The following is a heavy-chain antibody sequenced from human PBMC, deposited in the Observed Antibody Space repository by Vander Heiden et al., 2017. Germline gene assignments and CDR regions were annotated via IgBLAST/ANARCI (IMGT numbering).Heavy chain of an antibody. CDR2: ISWNSGSI. J-gene: IGHJ4*02. V-gene: IGHV3-9*01. Sequence: EVQLVESGGGLVQPGRSLRLSCAASGFPFDDYAMHWVRQAPGKGLEWVSGISWNSGSIGYADSVKGRFTISRDNAKNSLYLQMNSLRAEDTALYYCAKDTAYSGSYYPFDYWGQGTLVTVSS. CDR3: AKDTAYSGSYYPFDY. CDR1: GFPFDDYA. D-gene: IGHD1-26*01.